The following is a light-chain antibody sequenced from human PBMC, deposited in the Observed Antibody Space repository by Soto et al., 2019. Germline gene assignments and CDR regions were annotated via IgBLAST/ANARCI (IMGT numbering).Light chain of an antibody. V-gene: IGKV1-5*03. Sequence: DSQGTQSPSTLSATPGKRVTITCRASQSISSWLAWYQQKPGKAPKLLIYKASSLESGVPSRFSGSGSGTEFTLTICSLQPEDFATYYCQQINSYPLTFGGGTKVDIK. CDR2: KAS. CDR3: QQINSYPLT. CDR1: QSISSW. J-gene: IGKJ4*01.